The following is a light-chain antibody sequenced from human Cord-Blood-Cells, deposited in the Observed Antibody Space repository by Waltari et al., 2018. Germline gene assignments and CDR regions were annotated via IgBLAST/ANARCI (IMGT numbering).Light chain of an antibody. Sequence: DIQMTQSPSSLSASVGDRVTITCQASQDISNYLNWYQQKPGKAPKLLIYDESNLETGVPSRFSGSGSRTDFTFTISSLQPEDIATYYCQQYDNLPRTFGQGTKVEI. J-gene: IGKJ1*01. CDR3: QQYDNLPRT. V-gene: IGKV1-33*01. CDR1: QDISNY. CDR2: DES.